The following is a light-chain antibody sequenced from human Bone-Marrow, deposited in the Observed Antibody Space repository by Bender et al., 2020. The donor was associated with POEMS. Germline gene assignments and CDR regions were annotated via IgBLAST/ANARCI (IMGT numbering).Light chain of an antibody. CDR3: SSYRATTLV. V-gene: IGLV2-14*03. Sequence: QSALTQPASVSGSPGQSITISCTGTSSDVGSNNYVTWYQHHTGKAPKLIIYDVSHRPSGVSIRFSGSKSGNTASLTISGLQAEDEADYYCSSYRATTLVFGTGTKVTVL. CDR1: SSDVGSNNY. CDR2: DVS. J-gene: IGLJ1*01.